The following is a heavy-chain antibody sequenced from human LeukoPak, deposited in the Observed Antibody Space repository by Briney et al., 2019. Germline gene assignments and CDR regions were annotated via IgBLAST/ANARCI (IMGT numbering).Heavy chain of an antibody. J-gene: IGHJ3*02. CDR2: INWNGGST. V-gene: IGHV3-20*04. CDR1: GFTFDDYG. CDR3: ARAYGYCSSTSCYNAFDI. D-gene: IGHD2-2*02. Sequence: RSGRSLRLSCAASGFTFDDYGMSWVRQAPGKGLEWVSGINWNGGSTGYTDSVKGRFTISRDNAKNSLYLQMNSLRAEDTALYYCARAYGYCSSTSCYNAFDIWGQGTMVTVSS.